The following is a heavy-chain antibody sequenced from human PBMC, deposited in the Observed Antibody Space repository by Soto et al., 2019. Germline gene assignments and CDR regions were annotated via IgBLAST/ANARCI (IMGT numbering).Heavy chain of an antibody. CDR3: ARHTYDFWSGHSDGMDV. D-gene: IGHD3-3*01. Sequence: PGESLKVSCKGSGYSFTSYWIGWVCQMPGKGLEWMGIIYPGDSDTRYSPSFQGQVTISADKSIGTAYLQWSSLKASDTAMYYCARHTYDFWSGHSDGMDVWGQRTTVTVSS. CDR2: IYPGDSDT. J-gene: IGHJ6*02. V-gene: IGHV5-51*01. CDR1: GYSFTSYW.